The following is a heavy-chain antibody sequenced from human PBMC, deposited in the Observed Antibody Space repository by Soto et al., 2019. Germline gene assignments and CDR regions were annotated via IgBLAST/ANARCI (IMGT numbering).Heavy chain of an antibody. J-gene: IGHJ4*02. V-gene: IGHV3-30*18. D-gene: IGHD4-17*01. CDR3: GKALRGPTSPEDC. CDR2: ISYDGSNK. CDR1: GFTFSSYG. Sequence: GGSLRLSCAASGFTFSSYGMHWVRQAPGKGLEWVAVISYDGSNKYYADSVKGRFTISRDNSKNTLYLQMNSLRAEDTAVYYCGKALRGPTSPEDCWGQGTLVTVTS.